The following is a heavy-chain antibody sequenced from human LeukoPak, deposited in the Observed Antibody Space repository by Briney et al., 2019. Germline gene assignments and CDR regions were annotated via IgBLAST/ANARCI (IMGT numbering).Heavy chain of an antibody. CDR3: AAGNLDY. D-gene: IGHD4-23*01. Sequence: GGSLRLSCAASGFTFSSYAMHWVRQAPGKGLEWVANIKQDGSEKYYVDSVKGRFTISRDNAKNSMYLQMNSLRAEDTAVYYCAAGNLDYWGQGTLVTVSS. CDR2: IKQDGSEK. J-gene: IGHJ4*02. CDR1: GFTFSSYA. V-gene: IGHV3-7*01.